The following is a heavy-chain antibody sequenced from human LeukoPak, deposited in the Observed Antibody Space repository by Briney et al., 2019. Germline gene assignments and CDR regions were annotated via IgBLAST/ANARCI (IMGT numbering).Heavy chain of an antibody. CDR2: ISGSGGST. D-gene: IGHD3-10*01. CDR3: AKEITNVLLWFGEDRYFDL. V-gene: IGHV3-23*01. Sequence: GGSLRLSCAASGFTFSSYAMSWVRQAPGKGLEWVSAISGSGGSTYYADSVKGRFTISRDNSKNTLYLQMNSLRAEDTAVYYCAKEITNVLLWFGEDRYFDLWGRGTLVTVSS. CDR1: GFTFSSYA. J-gene: IGHJ2*01.